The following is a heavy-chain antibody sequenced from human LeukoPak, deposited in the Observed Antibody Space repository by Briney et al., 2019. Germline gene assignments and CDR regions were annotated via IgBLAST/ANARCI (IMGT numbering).Heavy chain of an antibody. CDR1: GGSISRSTYN. Sequence: PSETLSLTCTVSGGSISRSTYNWGWIRQPPGKGLEWIGNVFYTGSTYLNPSLKRRVTISVDTSKNQFSLKLTSMTAADTAVYYCARSGQYCSSTSCYWVTTQDAFDIWGQGTMVTVSS. CDR3: ARSGQYCSSTSCYWVTTQDAFDI. CDR2: VFYTGST. J-gene: IGHJ3*02. V-gene: IGHV4-39*07. D-gene: IGHD2-2*01.